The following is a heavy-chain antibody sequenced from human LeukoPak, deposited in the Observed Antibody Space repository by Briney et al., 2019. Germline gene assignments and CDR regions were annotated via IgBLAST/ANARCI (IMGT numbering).Heavy chain of an antibody. D-gene: IGHD5-12*01. CDR2: IYSGDSDT. CDR3: ARRGFGSGYEP. J-gene: IGHJ5*02. V-gene: IGHV5-51*01. CDR1: GYSFTTYW. Sequence: GESLQISCKASGYSFTTYWIGWVRQMSGKDLEWMGSIYSGDSDTRYSPSFQGQVTISADKSISTAYVQWSSLKASDTAIYYCARRGFGSGYEPWGQGTLVTVSS.